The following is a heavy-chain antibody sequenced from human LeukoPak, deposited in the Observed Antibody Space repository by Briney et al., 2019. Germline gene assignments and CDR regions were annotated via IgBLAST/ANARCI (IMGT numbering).Heavy chain of an antibody. CDR1: GGSISSYY. J-gene: IGHJ4*02. CDR2: IYYSGST. CDR3: ARAPGDGYIPDY. Sequence: KPSETLSLTCTVSGGSISSYYWSWIRQPPGKGLEWIGYIYYSGSTNYNPSLKSRVTISVDTSKNQFSLKLGSVTAADTAVYYCARAPGDGYIPDYWGQGTLVTVSS. D-gene: IGHD5-24*01. V-gene: IGHV4-59*01.